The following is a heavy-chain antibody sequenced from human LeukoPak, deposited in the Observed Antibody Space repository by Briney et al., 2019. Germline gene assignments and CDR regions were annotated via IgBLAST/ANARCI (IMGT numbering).Heavy chain of an antibody. D-gene: IGHD2-8*02. CDR2: IYYSGST. Sequence: SSETLSLTCTVSGGSISSYYWSWIRQPPGKGLEWIGYIYYSGSTNYNPSLKSRVTISVDTSKNQFSLKLSSVTAADTAVYYCAILVVAANAYYFDYWGQGTLVTVSS. V-gene: IGHV4-59*08. CDR3: AILVVAANAYYFDY. J-gene: IGHJ4*02. CDR1: GGSISSYY.